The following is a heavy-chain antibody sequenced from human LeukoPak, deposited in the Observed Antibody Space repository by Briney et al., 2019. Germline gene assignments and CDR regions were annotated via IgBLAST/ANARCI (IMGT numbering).Heavy chain of an antibody. V-gene: IGHV3-48*03. D-gene: IGHD2-15*01. CDR2: ISSSGSTI. J-gene: IGHJ4*02. CDR3: ASLDCSGGRCYSSVNY. Sequence: PGGSLRLSCAASGFTFSSYEMNWVRQAPGKGLEWVSYISSSGSTIYYADSVKGRFTISRDNAKNSLYLQMNSLRAEDTAVYYCASLDCSGGRCYSSVNYWGQGTLVTVSS. CDR1: GFTFSSYE.